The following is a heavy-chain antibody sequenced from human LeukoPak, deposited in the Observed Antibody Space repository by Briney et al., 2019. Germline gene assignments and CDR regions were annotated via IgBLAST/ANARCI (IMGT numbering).Heavy chain of an antibody. J-gene: IGHJ3*02. V-gene: IGHV3-33*01. CDR3: ARDRSFGGSTFDI. Sequence: GGTLRLSCAASGFTFSSYGMHWVRQAPGKGLEWVAVIWYDGSNKYYADSVKGRFTISRDNSKNTLYLQMNSLRAEDTAVYYCARDRSFGGSTFDIWGQGTMVTVSS. CDR2: IWYDGSNK. CDR1: GFTFSSYG. D-gene: IGHD3-16*01.